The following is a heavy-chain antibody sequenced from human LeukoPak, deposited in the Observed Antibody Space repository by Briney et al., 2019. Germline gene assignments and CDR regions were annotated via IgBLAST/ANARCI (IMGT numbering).Heavy chain of an antibody. CDR3: ARGKTRVVAATWFRNWFDP. D-gene: IGHD2-15*01. V-gene: IGHV4-34*01. CDR1: GGSLSGYY. J-gene: IGHJ5*02. CDR2: INHSGST. Sequence: SEPLSLTCAVYGGSLSGYYWSWIRQPPGKGLEWIGEINHSGSTNYNPSLKSRVTISVDTSKNQFSLKLSSVTAADTAVYYCARGKTRVVAATWFRNWFDPWGQGTLVTVSS.